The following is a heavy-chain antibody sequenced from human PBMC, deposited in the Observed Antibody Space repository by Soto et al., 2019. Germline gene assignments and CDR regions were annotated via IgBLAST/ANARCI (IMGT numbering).Heavy chain of an antibody. Sequence: GGSLRLSCAASGFTFSSYAMSWVRQAPGKGLEWVSVISGSGGSTYYADSVKGRFTISRDNSKNTLYLQMNSLRAEDTALYYCAKDAIYSGYWGPLDYWGQGTLVTVSS. CDR3: AKDAIYSGYWGPLDY. D-gene: IGHD5-12*01. J-gene: IGHJ4*02. CDR2: ISGSGGST. V-gene: IGHV3-23*01. CDR1: GFTFSSYA.